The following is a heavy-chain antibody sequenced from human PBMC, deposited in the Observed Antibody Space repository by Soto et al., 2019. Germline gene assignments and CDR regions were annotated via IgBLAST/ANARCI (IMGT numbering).Heavy chain of an antibody. D-gene: IGHD3-9*01. V-gene: IGHV4-59*08. J-gene: IGHJ6*02. CDR3: ARLPSPTVDDILTGPSYGMDV. Sequence: SETLSLTCTVSGGSISSYYWSWIRQPPGKGLEWIGYIYYSGSTNYNPSLKSRVTISVDTSKNQFSLKLSSVTAADTAVYYCARLPSPTVDDILTGPSYGMDVWGQGSTVTVAS. CDR2: IYYSGST. CDR1: GGSISSYY.